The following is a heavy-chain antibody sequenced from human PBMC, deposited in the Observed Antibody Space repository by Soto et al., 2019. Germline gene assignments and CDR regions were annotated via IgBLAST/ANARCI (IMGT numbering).Heavy chain of an antibody. D-gene: IGHD1-26*01. J-gene: IGHJ4*02. CDR3: ASGDAWEVLFVY. CDR1: GASVNSGGYY. CDR2: IYFSGST. Sequence: QVQLQESGPGLVKPSQTLSLTCSVSGASVNSGGYYWSWIRQLPGKGLEWIGYIYFSGSTYYNPSLESRVSISLDTSQNQFSLNLRSVTAAETAVYFCASGDAWEVLFVYWGQGTLVTVSS. V-gene: IGHV4-31*03.